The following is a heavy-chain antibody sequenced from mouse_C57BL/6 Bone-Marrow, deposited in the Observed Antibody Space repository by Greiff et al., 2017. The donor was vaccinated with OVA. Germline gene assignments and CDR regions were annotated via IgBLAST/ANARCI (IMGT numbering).Heavy chain of an antibody. CDR1: GFTIKDDY. CDR2: IGPENGDT. CDR3: STIIYSNCAMDY. D-gene: IGHD2-5*01. J-gene: IGHJ4*01. V-gene: IGHV14-4*01. Sequence: VQLQQSGAELVRPGASVTLSCTASGFTIKDDYMHWVKQRPEQGLEWIGWIGPENGDTEYASKLPGKATITADTSSNTAYLQLSSLTSQDTAVYYCSTIIYSNCAMDYWGQGTSVTVSS.